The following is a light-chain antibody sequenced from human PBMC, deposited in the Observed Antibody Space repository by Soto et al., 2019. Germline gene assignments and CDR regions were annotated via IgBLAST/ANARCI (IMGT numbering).Light chain of an antibody. Sequence: EIVLTQSPGTLSLSPGERVTLSCRASQSVYSRCLAWYQQKPGQAPRLFIYGASSRATDIPDRFSGSGSETDFTLTISRLEAEDFAVYYCQQYGSSPWTFGQGTKVEIK. CDR1: QSVYSRC. V-gene: IGKV3-20*01. CDR3: QQYGSSPWT. J-gene: IGKJ1*01. CDR2: GAS.